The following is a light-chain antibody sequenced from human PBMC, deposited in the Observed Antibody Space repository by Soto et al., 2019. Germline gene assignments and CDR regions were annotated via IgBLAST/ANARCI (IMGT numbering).Light chain of an antibody. Sequence: DIQMTQSPSSLSASVGDRVTITCRASQDIKNYLNLYQQKPGKAPKLLIYDASNLETGNPSRFSGSGSGTDFTFTISSLQPEDIATYYCQQYHTLLTFGGGTKVEI. CDR2: DAS. CDR1: QDIKNY. J-gene: IGKJ4*01. CDR3: QQYHTLLT. V-gene: IGKV1-33*01.